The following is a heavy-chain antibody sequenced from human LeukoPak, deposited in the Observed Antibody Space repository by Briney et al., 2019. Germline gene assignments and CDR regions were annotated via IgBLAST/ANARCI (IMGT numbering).Heavy chain of an antibody. V-gene: IGHV3-23*01. CDR1: GFTFSSYA. J-gene: IGHJ6*02. CDR2: ISGSGGST. D-gene: IGHD3-22*01. CDR3: ARWSPASHSSGYSPNRYYYYGMDV. Sequence: PGGSLRLSCAASGFTFSSYAMSWVRQAPGKGLEWVSAISGSGGSTYYADSVKGRFTISRDNSKNTLYLQMNSLRAEDTAVYYCARWSPASHSSGYSPNRYYYYGMDVWGQGTTVTVSS.